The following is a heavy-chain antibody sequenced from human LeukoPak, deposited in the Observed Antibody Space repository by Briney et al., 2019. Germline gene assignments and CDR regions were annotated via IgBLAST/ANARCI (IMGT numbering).Heavy chain of an antibody. CDR3: ARDWRSAFDI. CDR2: IYSGGST. J-gene: IGHJ3*02. V-gene: IGHV3-66*02. Sequence: PGGSLRLSCAASGFTVSSNYMSWVRQAPGKGLEWVSVIYSGGSTYYADSVEGRFTISRDNSKNTLYLQMNSLRAEDTAVYYCARDWRSAFDIWGQGTMVTVSS. CDR1: GFTVSSNY. D-gene: IGHD3-3*01.